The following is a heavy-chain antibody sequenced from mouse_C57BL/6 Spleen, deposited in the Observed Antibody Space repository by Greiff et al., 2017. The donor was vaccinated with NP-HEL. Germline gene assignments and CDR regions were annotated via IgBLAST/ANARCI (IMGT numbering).Heavy chain of an antibody. V-gene: IGHV1-18*01. Sequence: VQLKESGPELVKPGASVKIPCKASGYTFTDYNMDWVKQSHGKSLEWIGDINPNNGGTIYNQKFKGKATLTVDKSSSTAYMELRSLTSEDTAVYYCARSGYDDVPLDYWGQGTTLTVSS. J-gene: IGHJ2*01. CDR2: INPNNGGT. D-gene: IGHD2-2*01. CDR3: ARSGYDDVPLDY. CDR1: GYTFTDYN.